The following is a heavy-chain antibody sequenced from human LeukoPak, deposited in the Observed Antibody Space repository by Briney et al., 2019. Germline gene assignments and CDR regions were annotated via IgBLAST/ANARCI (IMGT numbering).Heavy chain of an antibody. J-gene: IGHJ4*02. D-gene: IGHD2-2*01. CDR2: ISGSGPST. CDR3: AKGVRECSSISCFRAADY. V-gene: IGHV3-23*01. Sequence: GGSLRLSCAASGFTFSNYAMSWVRQAPGKGLEWVSVISGSGPSTYYADSVKGRFTISRDNSKNTLYLQMNSLRAEDTVVYYCAKGVRECSSISCFRAADYWGQGTLVTVSS. CDR1: GFTFSNYA.